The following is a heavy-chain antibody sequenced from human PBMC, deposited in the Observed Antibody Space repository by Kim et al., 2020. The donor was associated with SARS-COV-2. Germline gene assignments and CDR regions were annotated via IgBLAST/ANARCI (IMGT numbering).Heavy chain of an antibody. D-gene: IGHD6-19*01. CDR3: AREIRGSSGWSAFDI. J-gene: IGHJ3*02. V-gene: IGHV1-46*01. Sequence: QKFQGRVTMTRDTSTSTVYMELSSLRSEDTAVYYCAREIRGSSGWSAFDIWGQGTMVTVSS.